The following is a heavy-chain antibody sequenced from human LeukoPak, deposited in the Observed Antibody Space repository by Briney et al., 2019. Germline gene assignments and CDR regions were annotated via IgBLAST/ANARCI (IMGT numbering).Heavy chain of an antibody. Sequence: GGSLRLSCAASGFTFSTYWMSWVRQTPGKGLEWVANIKQDGGEKYFVDSVKGRFTISRDNSKKTVYLQMNSLRAEDAAVYYCAKGGGTGYSSSWYSNWGQGTLVTVSS. D-gene: IGHD6-13*01. V-gene: IGHV3-7*01. CDR2: IKQDGGEK. CDR1: GFTFSTYW. CDR3: AKGGGTGYSSSWYSN. J-gene: IGHJ4*02.